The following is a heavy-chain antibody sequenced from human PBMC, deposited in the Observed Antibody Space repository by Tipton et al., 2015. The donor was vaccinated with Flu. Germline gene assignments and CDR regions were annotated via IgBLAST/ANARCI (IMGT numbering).Heavy chain of an antibody. Sequence: TLSLTCTVSGDSMRSYYWSWIRQPAGKGLEWIGRIYTSGSTYYNPSLKSRVSMSIDTSKDQFSLKLSSVTAADTAVYYCARDACVTSWSSECGMDVWGQGTTVTV. D-gene: IGHD2-2*01. J-gene: IGHJ6*02. CDR3: ARDACVTSWSSECGMDV. CDR1: GDSMRSYY. V-gene: IGHV4-4*07. CDR2: IYTSGST.